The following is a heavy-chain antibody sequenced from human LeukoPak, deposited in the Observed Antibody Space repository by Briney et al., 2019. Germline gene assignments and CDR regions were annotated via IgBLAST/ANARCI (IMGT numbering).Heavy chain of an antibody. D-gene: IGHD5-18*01. CDR1: GYTFTSYG. Sequence: GPVQVSCKASGYTFTSYGISWVRQAPGQGLEWMGWISAYNGNTNYAQKLQGRVTMTTDTSTSTAYMELRSLRSDDTAVYYCARVVYSSIQLWSRAVRAFDIWGQGTMVTVSS. CDR2: ISAYNGNT. CDR3: ARVVYSSIQLWSRAVRAFDI. J-gene: IGHJ3*02. V-gene: IGHV1-18*04.